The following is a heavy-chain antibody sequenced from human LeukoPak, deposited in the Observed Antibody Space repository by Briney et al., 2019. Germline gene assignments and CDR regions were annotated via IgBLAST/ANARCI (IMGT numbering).Heavy chain of an antibody. CDR3: ASLRITIFGVVPAPYGMDV. CDR1: GGSFSGYY. J-gene: IGHJ6*02. D-gene: IGHD3-3*01. Sequence: SETLSLTCAVYGGSFSGYYWSWIRQPPGRGLERIGEINHSGSTNYNPSLKSRVTISVDTSKNQFSLKLSSVTAADTAVYYCASLRITIFGVVPAPYGMDVWGQGTTVTVSS. V-gene: IGHV4-34*01. CDR2: INHSGST.